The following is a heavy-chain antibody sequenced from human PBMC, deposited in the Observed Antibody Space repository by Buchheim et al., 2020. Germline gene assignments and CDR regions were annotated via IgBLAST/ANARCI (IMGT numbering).Heavy chain of an antibody. J-gene: IGHJ4*02. Sequence: QVQLVQSGAEVKKPGASVKVSCKASGFTLTGYYMHWVRQAPGQGLEWMGWINPDSGGTNYAQKFQGRVTMTGGTSINTASMELSSLTSDDSAVYYCARTSSFDYWGQGTL. CDR1: GFTLTGYY. CDR3: ARTSSFDY. V-gene: IGHV1-2*02. CDR2: INPDSGGT.